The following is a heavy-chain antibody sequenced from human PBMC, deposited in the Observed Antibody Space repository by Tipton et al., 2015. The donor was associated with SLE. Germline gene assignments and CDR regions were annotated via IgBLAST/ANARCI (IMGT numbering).Heavy chain of an antibody. J-gene: IGHJ3*02. CDR3: AKYINGWYGDAFDI. Sequence: TLSLTCTVSGGSISSFYWSWIRQPPGKGLEWLGYIYSSGSTNYNPSLKSRVTISLDTSKNQVSLKLSSVTAADTAVYYCAKYINGWYGDAFDIWGQGTMVTVSS. V-gene: IGHV4-4*09. CDR2: IYSSGST. D-gene: IGHD6-19*01. CDR1: GGSISSFY.